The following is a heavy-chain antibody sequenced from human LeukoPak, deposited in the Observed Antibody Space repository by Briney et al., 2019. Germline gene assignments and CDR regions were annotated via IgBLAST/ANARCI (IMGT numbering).Heavy chain of an antibody. CDR3: ARDHSILTGPPRD. J-gene: IGHJ4*02. CDR1: GYTFTSYG. V-gene: IGHV1-18*01. CDR2: ISAYNGNT. D-gene: IGHD3-9*01. Sequence: GASVKVSCKASGYTFTSYGISWVRQAPGQGLEWMGWISAYNGNTNYAQKLQGRVTVTTDTSTSTAYMELRSQRSDDTAVYYCARDHSILTGPPRDWGQGTLVTVSS.